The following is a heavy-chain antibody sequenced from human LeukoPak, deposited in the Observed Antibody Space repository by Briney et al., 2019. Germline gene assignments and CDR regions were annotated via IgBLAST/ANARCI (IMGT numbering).Heavy chain of an antibody. CDR3: ARIRDGYNDAYDL. Sequence: GASVKVSCKASGYTFTSYYIHWVRQAPGQVLEWMGLINPDGGNTNYAQNFQGRVTLTRDTSTSTVYMELSSLRSEDMAIYYCARIRDGYNDAYDLWGQGTVVTVPS. J-gene: IGHJ3*01. D-gene: IGHD5-24*01. V-gene: IGHV1-46*01. CDR2: INPDGGNT. CDR1: GYTFTSYY.